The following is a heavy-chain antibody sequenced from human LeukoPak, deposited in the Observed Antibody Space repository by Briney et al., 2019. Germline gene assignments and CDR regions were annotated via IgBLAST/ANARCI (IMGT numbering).Heavy chain of an antibody. CDR1: GFTFNNFA. V-gene: IGHV3-30-3*01. Sequence: GGSLRLSCAASGFTFNNFAIHWVRQAPGKGLEWVAVISYDGSNKHYADSVKGRFTISRDSSKNTLYLQMNSLSAEDTAVYYCARGAYDFWSGYPDVWGQGTTVTVSS. CDR3: ARGAYDFWSGYPDV. D-gene: IGHD3-3*01. J-gene: IGHJ6*02. CDR2: ISYDGSNK.